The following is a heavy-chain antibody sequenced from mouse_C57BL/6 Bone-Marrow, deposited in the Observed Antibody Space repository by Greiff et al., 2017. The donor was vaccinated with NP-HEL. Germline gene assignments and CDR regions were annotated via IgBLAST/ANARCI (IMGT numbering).Heavy chain of an antibody. Sequence: VQLQQPGAELVRPGTSVKLSCKASGYTFTSYWMHWVKQRPGQGLEWIGVIDPSDSYTNYNQKFKGKATLTVDTSSSTAYMQLSSLTSEDSAVYYCARPYYYRDAMDYWGQGTSVTVSS. D-gene: IGHD2-14*01. CDR2: IDPSDSYT. CDR1: GYTFTSYW. CDR3: ARPYYYRDAMDY. V-gene: IGHV1-59*01. J-gene: IGHJ4*01.